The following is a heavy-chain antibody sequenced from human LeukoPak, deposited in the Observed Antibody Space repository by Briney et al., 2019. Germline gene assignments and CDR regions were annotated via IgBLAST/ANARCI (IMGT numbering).Heavy chain of an antibody. CDR2: INPNSGGT. V-gene: IGHV1-2*02. D-gene: IGHD2/OR15-2a*01. CDR3: AKDHTFRSLDS. Sequence: ASVKVFCRVSGYTFSVYYMLWVRQAPGQGLEWMGWINPNSGGTNYAQKFQGRVTMTRDRSISTAYMELSRLRSGDTAVYYCAKDHTFRSLDSWGQGTLVTVSS. J-gene: IGHJ4*02. CDR1: GYTFSVYY.